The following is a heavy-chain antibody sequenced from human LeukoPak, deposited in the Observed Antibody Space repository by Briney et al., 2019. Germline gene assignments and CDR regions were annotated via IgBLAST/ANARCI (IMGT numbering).Heavy chain of an antibody. D-gene: IGHD5-24*01. J-gene: IGHJ4*02. Sequence: GGSLRLSCAASGFTFSGYSMNWVRQAPGKGLEWVSYISSSSSTIYYADSVKGRFTISRDNAKNSLYLQMNSLRAEDTAVYYCARDNRRDGYNPWGQGTLVTVSS. CDR3: ARDNRRDGYNP. CDR2: ISSSSSTI. V-gene: IGHV3-48*04. CDR1: GFTFSGYS.